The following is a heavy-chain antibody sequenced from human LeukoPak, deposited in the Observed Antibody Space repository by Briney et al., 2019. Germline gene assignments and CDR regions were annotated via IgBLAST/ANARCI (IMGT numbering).Heavy chain of an antibody. CDR1: GYSFISYW. J-gene: IGHJ6*03. Sequence: GESLKISCQGSGYSFISYWIAWVRQMPGKGLEWMGIIYPGDSDTRYSPSFQGQVTISADKYISTAYLQWSSLKASDTAMYYCARHRVVGATTPMDVWGKGTTVTVSS. V-gene: IGHV5-51*01. CDR2: IYPGDSDT. CDR3: ARHRVVGATTPMDV. D-gene: IGHD1-26*01.